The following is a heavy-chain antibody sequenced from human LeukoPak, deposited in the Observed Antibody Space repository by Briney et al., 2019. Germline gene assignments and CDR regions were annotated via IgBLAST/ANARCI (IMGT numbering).Heavy chain of an antibody. CDR2: IYYSGIT. J-gene: IGHJ3*02. CDR3: ARRQDYADYDLGAFDI. Sequence: SETLSLTCTVSGGSIRSYYWSWIRLPPGKGLEWIGYIYYSGITKYNPSLKSRVTISVDTSRNQVSLKLNSVTAADTAVYHCARRQDYADYDLGAFDIWGQGTMVTVSS. D-gene: IGHD4-17*01. CDR1: GGSIRSYY. V-gene: IGHV4-59*01.